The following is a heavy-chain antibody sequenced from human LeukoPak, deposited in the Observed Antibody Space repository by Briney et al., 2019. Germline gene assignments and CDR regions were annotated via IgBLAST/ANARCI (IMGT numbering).Heavy chain of an antibody. V-gene: IGHV3-23*01. CDR1: GFTFSSYA. Sequence: PGGSLRLSCAASGFTFSSYAMSWVRQAPGKGLEWVSVISDSGSITYYADSVKGRFTISRDNSKNTLYLQMNSLRAEDTAVYYCAKDVLPTIWSPHYWGQGTLVTVSS. D-gene: IGHD2-8*01. CDR2: ISDSGSIT. J-gene: IGHJ4*02. CDR3: AKDVLPTIWSPHY.